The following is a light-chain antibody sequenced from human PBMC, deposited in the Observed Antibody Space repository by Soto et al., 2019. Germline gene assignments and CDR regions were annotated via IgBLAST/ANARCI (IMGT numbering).Light chain of an antibody. V-gene: IGKV1-39*01. CDR1: QSIGGY. J-gene: IGKJ1*01. CDR2: SAS. Sequence: DIPMAQSPSSLSASVGDRVPITCRASQSIGGYLSWYQQKPGKAPKFLIYSASSLQRGVPSRFSGSGSGTDFTLTISSLQPEDFASYYCQQSFSTPPTFGQGTKVDIK. CDR3: QQSFSTPPT.